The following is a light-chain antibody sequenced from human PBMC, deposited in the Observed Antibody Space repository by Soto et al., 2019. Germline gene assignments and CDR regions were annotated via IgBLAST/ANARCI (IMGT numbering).Light chain of an antibody. J-gene: IGKJ4*01. V-gene: IGKV3-15*01. Sequence: EIVMTQSPATLSVSPGERATLSCRASQSVSSNLAWYQQKTGQAPRLLIYGASTRATGIPARFSGSGSGTEFTLTISSLQSEDFSAYYCQQYNNWPSLTVGGGTKVEIK. CDR2: GAS. CDR1: QSVSSN. CDR3: QQYNNWPSLT.